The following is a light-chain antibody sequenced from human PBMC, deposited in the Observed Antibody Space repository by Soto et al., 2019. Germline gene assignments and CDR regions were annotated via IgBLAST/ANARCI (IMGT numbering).Light chain of an antibody. J-gene: IGKJ3*01. CDR2: DAS. CDR3: QQRSNWPPFT. V-gene: IGKV3-11*01. CDR1: QSVSSS. Sequence: EVVLTQSPATLSLSPGERATLSCRASQSVSSSLAWYQQKPGQTPRLLIYDASNRATGIPARFSGSASGTDFTLTINSLESEDCAVYYCQQRSNWPPFTFGPGTTVDVK.